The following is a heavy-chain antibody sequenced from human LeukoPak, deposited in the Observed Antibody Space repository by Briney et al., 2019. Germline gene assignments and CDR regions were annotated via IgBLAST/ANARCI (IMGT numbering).Heavy chain of an antibody. D-gene: IGHD7-27*01. CDR2: ISGSGGTT. CDR1: GFTFSSYA. Sequence: PGGSLRLSCAASGFTFSSYAMSWVRQAPGKGLEWVSAISGSGGTTYYADSAKGRFTISRDNSKNTLYLQMNSLRAEDTAVYYCAKATGDGGTFDYWGQGTLVTVSS. V-gene: IGHV3-23*01. CDR3: AKATGDGGTFDY. J-gene: IGHJ4*02.